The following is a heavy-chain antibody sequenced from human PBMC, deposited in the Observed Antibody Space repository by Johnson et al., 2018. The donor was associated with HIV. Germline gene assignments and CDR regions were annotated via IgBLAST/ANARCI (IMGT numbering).Heavy chain of an antibody. CDR2: IWYDGSQK. V-gene: IGHV3-33*01. D-gene: IGHD4-17*01. J-gene: IGHJ3*02. Sequence: QVQLVESGGRVVQPGRSLRLSCAASGFTLSKHAMHWVRQAPGKGLEWVTVIWYDGSQKYYTDSVKGRFTISRDNAKSSLYLQMNGLRAEDTAVYYCARASTTVTTGDDAFDIWGQGTILTVSS. CDR3: ARASTTVTTGDDAFDI. CDR1: GFTLSKHA.